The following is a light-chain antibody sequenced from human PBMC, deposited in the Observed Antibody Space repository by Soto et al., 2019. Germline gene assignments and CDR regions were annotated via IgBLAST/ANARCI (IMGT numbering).Light chain of an antibody. CDR3: AAWDDSLSGYV. Sequence: QSVLTQPPSASGTPGQRVTISCWGSSHTTGSNTVNWYQHLPGTAPKLLIFSDNERLSGVPDRFSGSKSGTSASLTIRGLQSGDEADYYCAAWDDSLSGYVFGTGTKVTVL. V-gene: IGLV1-44*01. CDR1: SHTTGSNT. J-gene: IGLJ1*01. CDR2: SDN.